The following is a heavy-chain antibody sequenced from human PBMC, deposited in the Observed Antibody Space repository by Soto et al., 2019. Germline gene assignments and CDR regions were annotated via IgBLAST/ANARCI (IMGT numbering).Heavy chain of an antibody. Sequence: GGSLRLSCAASGFTFSNAWMNWVRQAPGKGLEWVGRIKSKTDGGTTDYAAPVKGRFTISRDDSKNTLYLQMNSLKTEDTAVYYCTTLRYRIAAAPGSWSYYGMDVWGQGTTVTVSS. CDR1: GFTFSNAW. D-gene: IGHD6-13*01. J-gene: IGHJ6*02. V-gene: IGHV3-15*07. CDR2: IKSKTDGGTT. CDR3: TTLRYRIAAAPGSWSYYGMDV.